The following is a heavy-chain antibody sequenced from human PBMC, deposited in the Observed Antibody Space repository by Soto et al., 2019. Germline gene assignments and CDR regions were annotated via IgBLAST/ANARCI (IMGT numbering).Heavy chain of an antibody. J-gene: IGHJ6*02. CDR1: GFTFTNYW. D-gene: IGHD2-8*01. CDR3: ARDLGNVLMVYTIGHYYYYGMDV. Sequence: GGSLRLSCATSGFTFTNYWLQWVRQAPGKGLVCVSRIHSTGSSTSYADSVKGRFTISRDNAKNTLFLQMNSLRAEDTAVYYCARDLGNVLMVYTIGHYYYYGMDVWGQGTTVTVSS. CDR2: IHSTGSST. V-gene: IGHV3-74*01.